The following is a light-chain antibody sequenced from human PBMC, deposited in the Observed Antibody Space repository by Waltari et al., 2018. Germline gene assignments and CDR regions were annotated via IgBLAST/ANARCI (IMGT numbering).Light chain of an antibody. Sequence: EVVLTQSPATLSLSPGERATPPCRARQSVRRHLAWYQQKPGQAPRLLIYDAPNRATGIPPRFSGSGSGTDFTLTISSLEPEDSAVYYCQQRSNWPPLTFGGGTKVEIK. V-gene: IGKV3-11*01. CDR2: DAP. J-gene: IGKJ4*01. CDR1: QSVRRH. CDR3: QQRSNWPPLT.